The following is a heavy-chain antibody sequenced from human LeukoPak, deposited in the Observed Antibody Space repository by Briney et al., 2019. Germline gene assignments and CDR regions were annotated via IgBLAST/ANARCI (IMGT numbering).Heavy chain of an antibody. V-gene: IGHV3-21*01. CDR3: ARDPGIVGATKSIDY. J-gene: IGHJ4*02. Sequence: GGSLRLSCAASGFTFSSYSMNWVRQAPGKGLEWVSSISSSSSYIYYADSVKGRFTISRDNAKNSLYLQMSSLRAEDTAVYYCARDPGIVGATKSIDYWGQGTLVTVYS. CDR1: GFTFSSYS. CDR2: ISSSSSYI. D-gene: IGHD1-26*01.